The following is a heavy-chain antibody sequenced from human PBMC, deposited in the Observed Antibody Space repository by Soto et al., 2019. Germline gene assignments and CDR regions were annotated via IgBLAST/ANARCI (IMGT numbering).Heavy chain of an antibody. J-gene: IGHJ1*01. V-gene: IGHV3-23*01. CDR1: GFTFSDYA. CDR2: ISATGATT. CDR3: AKGRKSTEKDIAVMLAAASSIQH. D-gene: IGHD2-15*01. Sequence: GGSLRLSCVASGFTFSDYAMTWVRQAPGKGLEWVSVISATGATTYYADSVRGRFTISRDNSKNTLNLQMNDLRVEDTAVIYCAKGRKSTEKDIAVMLAAASSIQHWGQGTLVTVPQ.